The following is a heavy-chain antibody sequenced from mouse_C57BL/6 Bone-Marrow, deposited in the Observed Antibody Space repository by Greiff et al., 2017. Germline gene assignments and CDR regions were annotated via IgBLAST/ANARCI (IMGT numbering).Heavy chain of an antibody. J-gene: IGHJ4*01. D-gene: IGHD3-3*01. CDR1: GYTFTSYW. Sequence: QVHVKQPGAELVKPGASVKLSCKASGYTFTSYWMQWVKQRPGQGLEWIGEIDPSDSYTNYNQKFKGKATLTVDTSSSTAYMQLSSLTSEDSAVYYCAREGRDYYAMDYWGQGTSVTVSS. CDR3: AREGRDYYAMDY. CDR2: IDPSDSYT. V-gene: IGHV1-50*01.